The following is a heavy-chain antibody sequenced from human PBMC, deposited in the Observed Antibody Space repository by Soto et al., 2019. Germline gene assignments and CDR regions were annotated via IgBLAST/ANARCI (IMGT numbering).Heavy chain of an antibody. Sequence: SETLSLTCTVSGGSISSGEYYWSWIRQPPGKGLEWIGYIFYSGSTNYNPSLKSRVTISVDTSKNQFSLRLSSVTAADTAVYYCARYGSGSYYTHNFDYWGQGTLVTVSS. J-gene: IGHJ4*02. CDR1: GGSISSGEYY. CDR3: ARYGSGSYYTHNFDY. CDR2: IFYSGST. D-gene: IGHD3-10*01. V-gene: IGHV4-61*08.